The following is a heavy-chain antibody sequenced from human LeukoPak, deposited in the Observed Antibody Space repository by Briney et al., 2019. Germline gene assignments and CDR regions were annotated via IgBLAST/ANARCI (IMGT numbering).Heavy chain of an antibody. D-gene: IGHD4-17*01. Sequence: SETLSLSCTVSGGSINGYFWSWIRQHPGKGLEWIGYIYNSGSTYYNPSLKSRVTISVDTSKNQFSLKLSSVTAADTAVYYCARERTYGDSIFDYWGQGTLVTVSS. CDR2: IYNSGST. V-gene: IGHV4-31*03. CDR1: GGSINGYF. CDR3: ARERTYGDSIFDY. J-gene: IGHJ4*02.